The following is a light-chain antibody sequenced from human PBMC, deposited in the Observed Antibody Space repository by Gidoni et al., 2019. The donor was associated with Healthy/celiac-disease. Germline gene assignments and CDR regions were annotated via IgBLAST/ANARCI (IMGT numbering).Light chain of an antibody. CDR1: QSVLYSPNNMNY. Sequence: IVMTQSPDSRAVSLGERATINCKSSQSVLYSPNNMNYLAWYQQKPGQPPKLLIYWASTRESGVPDRFSCSGSGTDFTLTISSLQAEDVAVYYCQQYYSTPWTFGQGTKVEIK. CDR3: QQYYSTPWT. CDR2: WAS. J-gene: IGKJ1*01. V-gene: IGKV4-1*01.